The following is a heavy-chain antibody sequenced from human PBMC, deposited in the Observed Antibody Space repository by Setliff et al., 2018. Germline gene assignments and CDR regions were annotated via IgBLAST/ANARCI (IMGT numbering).Heavy chain of an antibody. CDR3: RRSQWDGLWFKELLSN. D-gene: IGHD3-10*01. J-gene: IGHJ4*02. Sequence: ASVKVSCKASGYTFTDFGINWVRQAPGQGLEWMGWISGYTGKTYYAPKLEGRVTLTTDTSTSTAFMEMRNLSSDDTAVYYCRRSQWDGLWFKELLSNWGQGTMVTVSS. V-gene: IGHV1-18*01. CDR1: GYTFTDFG. CDR2: ISGYTGKT.